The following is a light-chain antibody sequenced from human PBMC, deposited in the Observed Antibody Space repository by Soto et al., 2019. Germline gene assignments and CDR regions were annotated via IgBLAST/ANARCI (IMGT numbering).Light chain of an antibody. CDR2: NAS. CDR1: QTISSW. CDR3: QHYDSYPVA. V-gene: IGKV1-5*03. J-gene: IGKJ1*01. Sequence: DIQMTQSPSTLSASVGDRVTITCRASQTISSWLAWYQQKPGKAPKFLIYNASTLKTGVPSRFSGSGSGTEFTLTISSLQPEDFATYYCQHYDSYPVAFGRGTKVELK.